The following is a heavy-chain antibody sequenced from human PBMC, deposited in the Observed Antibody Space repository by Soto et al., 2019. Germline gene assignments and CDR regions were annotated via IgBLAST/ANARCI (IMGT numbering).Heavy chain of an antibody. CDR2: VSTSGRST. V-gene: IGHV3-64D*06. D-gene: IGHD2-15*01. Sequence: GGSLSLSCSASGFLFSESTIYWVRQVPGKGLEAISAVSTSGRSTYYADSVKDRFTISRDNSKNTLFLQMGSLRPEDTAIYYCVKQAHGLDGVAFDYWGQGTQVTVSS. CDR3: VKQAHGLDGVAFDY. J-gene: IGHJ4*02. CDR1: GFLFSEST.